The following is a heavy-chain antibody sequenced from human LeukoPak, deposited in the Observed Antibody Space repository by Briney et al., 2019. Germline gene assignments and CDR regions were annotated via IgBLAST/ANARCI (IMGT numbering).Heavy chain of an antibody. J-gene: IGHJ5*02. CDR2: IKSNPDGGTT. D-gene: IGHD4-17*01. Sequence: GGSLRLSCAASGFTFSTTWMSWVRHAPGKGLEWIGRIKSNPDGGTTESAAPVKGRFTISRDDSKNTLYLQMNSLEPEDTGVYYCTTIRYGDYPGSWGQGTLVTVSS. V-gene: IGHV3-15*01. CDR1: GFTFSTTW. CDR3: TTIRYGDYPGS.